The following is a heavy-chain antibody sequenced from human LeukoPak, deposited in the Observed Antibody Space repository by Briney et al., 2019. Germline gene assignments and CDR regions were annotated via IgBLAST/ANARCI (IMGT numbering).Heavy chain of an antibody. CDR3: ARGIVVVPAAADWFDP. CDR2: INPNSGGT. V-gene: IGHV1-2*02. J-gene: IGHJ5*02. D-gene: IGHD2-2*01. CDR1: GYTFTGYY. Sequence: DSVKVSCKASGYTFTGYYMHWVRQAPGQGLEWMGWINPNSGGTNYAQKFQGRVTMTRDTSISTAYMELSRLRSDDTAVYYCARGIVVVPAAADWFDPWGQGTLVTVSS.